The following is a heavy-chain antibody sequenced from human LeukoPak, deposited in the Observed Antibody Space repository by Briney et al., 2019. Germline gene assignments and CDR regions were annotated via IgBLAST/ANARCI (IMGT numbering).Heavy chain of an antibody. J-gene: IGHJ3*02. V-gene: IGHV5-10-1*01. CDR1: GYSFTSYW. CDR3: ARVGYYDSSGYYYHDAFDI. D-gene: IGHD3-22*01. Sequence: GESLKISCKGSGYSFTSYWISWVRQMPGKGLEWMGRIDPSDSYTNYSPSFQGHVTISADKSISTAYLQWSSLKASDTAMYYCARVGYYDSSGYYYHDAFDIWGQGTMVTVSS. CDR2: IDPSDSYT.